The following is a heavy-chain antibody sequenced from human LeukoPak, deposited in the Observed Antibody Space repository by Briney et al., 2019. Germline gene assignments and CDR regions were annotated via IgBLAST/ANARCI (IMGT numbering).Heavy chain of an antibody. Sequence: PSETLSLTCAVYGGSFSGYYWSWIRQPPGKGLEWIGEINHSGSTNYNPSLKSRVTISVDTSKNQFSLKLSSVTAADTAVYYCASNNYDSSGYYADYWGQETLVTVSS. CDR2: INHSGST. D-gene: IGHD3-22*01. CDR1: GGSFSGYY. V-gene: IGHV4-34*01. CDR3: ASNNYDSSGYYADY. J-gene: IGHJ4*02.